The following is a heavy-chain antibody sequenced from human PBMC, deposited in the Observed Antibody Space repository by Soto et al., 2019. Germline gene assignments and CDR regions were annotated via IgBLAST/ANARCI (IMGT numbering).Heavy chain of an antibody. J-gene: IGHJ6*02. CDR3: AASITMIVVVNSDGMDV. CDR1: GFTFTSSA. V-gene: IGHV1-58*01. CDR2: IVVGSGNT. D-gene: IGHD3-22*01. Sequence: SVKVSFKASGFTFTSSAVQWVRQARGQRLEWIGWIVVGSGNTNYAQKFQERVTITRDMSTSTAYMELSSLRSEDTAVYYCAASITMIVVVNSDGMDVWGQGTTVTVSS.